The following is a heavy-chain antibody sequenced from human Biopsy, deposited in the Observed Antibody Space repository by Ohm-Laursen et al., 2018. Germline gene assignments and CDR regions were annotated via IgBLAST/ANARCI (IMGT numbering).Heavy chain of an antibody. D-gene: IGHD5-12*01. Sequence: TLSLTWTVSGASIISGGHFWNWIRQHPGKGLEWIGYIYYSGSTYYNPSLKSRVSISVDTSKNQFSLKLNSVTVADTAVYYCARHSAEKNGYDGDYFDYWGQGTLVTVSS. CDR1: GASIISGGHF. J-gene: IGHJ4*02. CDR2: IYYSGST. V-gene: IGHV4-31*02. CDR3: ARHSAEKNGYDGDYFDY.